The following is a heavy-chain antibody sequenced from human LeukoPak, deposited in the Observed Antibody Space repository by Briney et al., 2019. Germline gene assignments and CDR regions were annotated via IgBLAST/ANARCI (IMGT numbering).Heavy chain of an antibody. V-gene: IGHV4-34*01. CDR1: GGSFSGYY. D-gene: IGHD2-2*02. CDR2: IKHSGST. CDR3: ARGYCSSTSCYKGRGNYYMDV. J-gene: IGHJ6*03. Sequence: SETLSLTCAVYGGSFSGYYWSWIRQPPGKGLEWIGEIKHSGSTNYNPSLKSRVTISVDTSKNQFSLKLSSVTAADTAVYYCARGYCSSTSCYKGRGNYYMDVWGKGTTVTVSS.